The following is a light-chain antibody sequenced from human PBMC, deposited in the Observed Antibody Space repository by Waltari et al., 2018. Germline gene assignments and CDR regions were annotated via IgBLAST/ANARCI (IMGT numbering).Light chain of an antibody. J-gene: IGKJ2*01. CDR1: QSHLHSNGNNY. Sequence: EIVMTQSPLSLSVTLGEPASISCRSSQSHLHSNGNNYLDWYLKKPGHSPQVLIYLGSNRASGVPDRFSGSGSGTDFTLGISRVEAEDVGVYYCMQARQTPNTFGQGTKLEIE. CDR2: LGS. V-gene: IGKV2-28*01. CDR3: MQARQTPNT.